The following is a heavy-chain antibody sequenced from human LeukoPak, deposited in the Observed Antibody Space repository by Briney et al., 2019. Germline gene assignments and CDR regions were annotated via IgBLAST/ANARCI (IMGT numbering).Heavy chain of an antibody. D-gene: IGHD3-10*01. CDR2: IYHRGTT. Sequence: SETLSLTCAVSGDPISSSHWWTWVRQPPGKGLEWIGEIYHRGTTNYNLSLKSRVTISVDRSKNQFSLRLTSVTAADTAVYYCARDYGSGDYYFAYWGQGALVTVSP. V-gene: IGHV4-4*02. J-gene: IGHJ4*02. CDR3: ARDYGSGDYYFAY. CDR1: GDPISSSHW.